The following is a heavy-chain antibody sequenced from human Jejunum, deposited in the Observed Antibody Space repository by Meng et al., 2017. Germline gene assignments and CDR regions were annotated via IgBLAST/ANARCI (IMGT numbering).Heavy chain of an antibody. CDR1: GYSFTSYW. Sequence: GESLKISCKGSGYSFTSYWIGWVRQMPGKGLEWMGIIYPGDSDTRYSPSFQGQVTISADKSISTAYLQWNSLKASDTAMYYCARHSGSYFWYYDLWGRGTLVTVSS. CDR2: IYPGDSDT. J-gene: IGHJ2*01. CDR3: ARHSGSYFWYYDL. V-gene: IGHV5-51*01. D-gene: IGHD1-26*01.